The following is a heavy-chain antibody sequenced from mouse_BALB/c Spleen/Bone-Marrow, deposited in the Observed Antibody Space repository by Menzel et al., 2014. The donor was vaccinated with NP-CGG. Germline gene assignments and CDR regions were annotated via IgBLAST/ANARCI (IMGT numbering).Heavy chain of an antibody. V-gene: IGHV7-3*02. D-gene: IGHD2-12*01. CDR2: IRNKANGYTT. Sequence: EVQVVESGGGLVQPGGSLRLSCATSGFTFTDYYMSWVRQPPGKALEWLGFIRNKANGYTTEYSASVKGRFTTSRDNSQSILYLQMNTLRAEDSAPYYCARNYDGAMDYWGQGTSVTVSS. J-gene: IGHJ4*01. CDR1: GFTFTDYY. CDR3: ARNYDGAMDY.